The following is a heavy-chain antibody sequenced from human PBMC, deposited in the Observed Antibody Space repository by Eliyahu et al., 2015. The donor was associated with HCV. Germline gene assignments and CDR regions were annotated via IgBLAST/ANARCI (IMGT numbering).Heavy chain of an antibody. D-gene: IGHD3-10*01. CDR1: GFTFXKAW. V-gene: IGHV3-15*01. CDR2: IKSKTDGGTT. J-gene: IGHJ6*03. Sequence: EVQLVESGGGLVKPGGSLRLSCXASGFTFXKAWISWVRQAPGKGLEGIGRIKSKTDGGTTDYAAPVKGRFTISRDDSKSTLYLQMNSLKTEDTAVYYCTTGAPGGFDYYLDVWGQGTTVTVSS. CDR3: TTGAPGGFDYYLDV.